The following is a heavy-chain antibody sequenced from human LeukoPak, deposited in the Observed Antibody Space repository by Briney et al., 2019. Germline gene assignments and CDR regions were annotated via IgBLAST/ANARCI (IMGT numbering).Heavy chain of an antibody. V-gene: IGHV4-38-2*02. D-gene: IGHD2-8*01. CDR2: IYHTGTT. CDR1: GYSISTGNY. J-gene: IGHJ3*01. CDR3: ARGPDMVYITHAAFDF. Sequence: PSETLSLTCSVSGYSISTGNYWGWIRQPPGKGLEWIGSIYHTGTTSYNPSLKSRVTISVDTSKNQFSLKLRSVTAADTAVFFCARGPDMVYITHAAFDFWGQGTRVTVSS.